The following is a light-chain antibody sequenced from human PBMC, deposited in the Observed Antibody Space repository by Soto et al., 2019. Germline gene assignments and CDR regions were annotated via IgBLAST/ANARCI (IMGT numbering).Light chain of an antibody. CDR2: GAS. CDR3: QPSNNWPKT. CDR1: QSVSSN. Sequence: EIVMTQSPATLSVSPGERATLSCRASQSVSSNLAWYQQKPGQAPRLLIYGASTRATGIPARFSGSGSRTQFPLTTSSPQYQDSAVHYSQPSNNWPKTFGQGTQVDIK. V-gene: IGKV3-15*01. J-gene: IGKJ1*01.